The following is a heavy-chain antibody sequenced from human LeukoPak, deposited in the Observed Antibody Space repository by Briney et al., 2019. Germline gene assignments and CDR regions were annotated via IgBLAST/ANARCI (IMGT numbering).Heavy chain of an antibody. Sequence: SVKVSCKASGGTFSSYAISWVRQAPGQGLEWMGRIIPILGIANYAQKFQGRVTITADKSTSTAYMELSSLRSEDTAVYYCARDRVYSGYDYGYWGQGTLVTVSS. J-gene: IGHJ4*02. CDR3: ARDRVYSGYDYGY. V-gene: IGHV1-69*04. D-gene: IGHD5-12*01. CDR2: IIPILGIA. CDR1: GGTFSSYA.